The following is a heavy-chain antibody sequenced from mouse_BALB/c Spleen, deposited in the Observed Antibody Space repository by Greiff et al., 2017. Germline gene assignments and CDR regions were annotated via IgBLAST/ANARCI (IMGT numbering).Heavy chain of an antibody. CDR2: ISSGSSTI. CDR3: LPFSMDY. Sequence: EVKVVESGGGLVQPGGSRKLSCAASGFTFSSFGMHWVRQAPEKGLEWVAYISSGSSTIYYADTVKGRFTISRDNPKNTLFLQMTSLRSEDTAMYYCLPFSMDYWGQGTSVTVSS. CDR1: GFTFSSFG. J-gene: IGHJ4*01. V-gene: IGHV5-17*02.